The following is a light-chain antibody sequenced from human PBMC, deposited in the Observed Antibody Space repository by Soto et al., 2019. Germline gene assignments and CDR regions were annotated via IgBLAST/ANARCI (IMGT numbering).Light chain of an antibody. V-gene: IGLV2-8*01. CDR2: EVN. CDR1: SSDIGGYNF. CDR3: SSYAGTNNLGV. J-gene: IGLJ3*02. Sequence: QSVLTQPPSASGSPGQSVTISCTGTSSDIGGYNFVSWYQQHPGKAPKLIIYEVNKRPSGVPDRFSGSKSGNTASLTVSGLQADDEGDYYCSSYAGTNNLGVFGGGTQLPVL.